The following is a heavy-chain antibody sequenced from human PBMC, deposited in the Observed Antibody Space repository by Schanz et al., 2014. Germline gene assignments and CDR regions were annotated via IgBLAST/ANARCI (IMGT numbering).Heavy chain of an antibody. CDR2: IIPILGIA. J-gene: IGHJ4*02. CDR1: GGTFNSYT. V-gene: IGHV1-69*02. CDR3: ASSGAGYSSSWDFAY. Sequence: QVQLVQSGAEVKKPGSSMKVSCKASGGTFNSYTINWVRQAPGQGLEWMGRIIPILGIANYAQKFQGRVTITADKSTFTAYMDVSSLRSEDTAVYYCASSGAGYSSSWDFAYWGQGTLVTVSS. D-gene: IGHD6-13*01.